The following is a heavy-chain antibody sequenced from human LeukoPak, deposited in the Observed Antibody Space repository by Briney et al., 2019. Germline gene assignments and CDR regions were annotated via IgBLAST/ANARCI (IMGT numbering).Heavy chain of an antibody. Sequence: TGGSLRLSCAASGFTFSSYWMSWVRQAPGKGLEWVSAISGSGGSTYYADSVKGRFTISRDNPKNTLYLQMNSLRAEDTAVYYCAKDLQYKPITMIVVVIDPGAFDIWGQGTMVTVSS. CDR3: AKDLQYKPITMIVVVIDPGAFDI. V-gene: IGHV3-23*01. CDR1: GFTFSSYW. D-gene: IGHD3-22*01. J-gene: IGHJ3*02. CDR2: ISGSGGST.